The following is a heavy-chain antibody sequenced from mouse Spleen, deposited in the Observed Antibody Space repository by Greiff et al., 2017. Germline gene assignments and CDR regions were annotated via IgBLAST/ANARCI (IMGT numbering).Heavy chain of an antibody. CDR1: GFTFTDYY. J-gene: IGHJ2*01. CDR2: FRNKVYGNKT. CDR3: ARGAYSGSSPDY. D-gene: IGHD1-1*01. V-gene: IGHV7-3*01. Sequence: EVQLVESGGGLVQPGDSLSLSCEASGFTFTDYYMNWVRQPPGRALEWLGFFRNKVYGNKTEYSESVKGRFTMSRDNSQSILYLQLNALRAEDSATYYCARGAYSGSSPDYWGQGTTLTVSS.